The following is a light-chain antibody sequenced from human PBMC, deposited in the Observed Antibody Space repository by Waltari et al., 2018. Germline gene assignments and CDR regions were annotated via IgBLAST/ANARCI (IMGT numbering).Light chain of an antibody. CDR2: EVT. J-gene: IGLJ2*01. CDR3: SSCSYAPTTNVR. CDR1: HTDVVAYGD. Sequence: QSALTQPASVSGSPGQSLTISCTGTHTDVVAYGDVSCYQPPPGKAPELIIYEVTIRPSWLCNRFSATKSDDTAALTISGLQAEDYATYVCSSCSYAPTTNVRFGGGTKVTVL. V-gene: IGLV2-14*01.